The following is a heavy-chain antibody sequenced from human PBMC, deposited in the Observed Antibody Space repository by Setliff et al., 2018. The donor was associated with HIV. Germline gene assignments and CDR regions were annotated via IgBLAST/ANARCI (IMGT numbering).Heavy chain of an antibody. CDR3: ARSPEWGGGGIDY. Sequence: SETLSLTCTLSGGSFGRYYWSWIRQSAGKGLERLGYVYFTGHTNYNPSLQSRVTISVDTSKNQFSLRLNSLTAADTAVYYCARSPEWGGGGIDYWGQGTLGTVSS. V-gene: IGHV4-4*09. D-gene: IGHD1-26*01. J-gene: IGHJ4*02. CDR1: GGSFGRYY. CDR2: VYFTGHT.